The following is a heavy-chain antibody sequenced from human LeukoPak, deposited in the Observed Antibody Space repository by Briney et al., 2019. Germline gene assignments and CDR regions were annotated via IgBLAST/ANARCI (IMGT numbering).Heavy chain of an antibody. CDR3: ARGRYCSSTSCWVSNHGFDP. J-gene: IGHJ5*02. Sequence: SETLSLTCAVYGGSFSGYYWSWIRQPPGKGLEWIGEINHSGSTNYNPSHKSRVTISVDTSKNQFSLKLSSVTAADTAVYYCARGRYCSSTSCWVSNHGFDPWGQGTLVTVSS. CDR2: INHSGST. V-gene: IGHV4-34*01. CDR1: GGSFSGYY. D-gene: IGHD2-2*01.